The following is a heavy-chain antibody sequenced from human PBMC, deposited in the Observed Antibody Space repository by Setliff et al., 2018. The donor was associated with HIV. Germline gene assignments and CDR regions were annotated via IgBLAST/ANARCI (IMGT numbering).Heavy chain of an antibody. D-gene: IGHD2-15*01. CDR1: GGSISSHY. Sequence: SETLSLTCTVSGGSISSHYWSWIRQPPGKGLEWIGYIYYSGSTNYNPSLKSRIKMSIDTPKNQFSLKLSSVTAADTAVYFCAGDPHCSGDGCFRYYQHWGRGTLVTVSS. J-gene: IGHJ1*01. CDR2: IYYSGST. CDR3: AGDPHCSGDGCFRYYQH. V-gene: IGHV4-59*11.